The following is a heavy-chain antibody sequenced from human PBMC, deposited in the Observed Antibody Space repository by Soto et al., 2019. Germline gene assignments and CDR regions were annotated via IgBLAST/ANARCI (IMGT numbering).Heavy chain of an antibody. D-gene: IGHD3-22*01. J-gene: IGHJ4*02. CDR1: GFTFDDYA. V-gene: IGHV3-9*01. CDR3: TTDPMIVTFY. Sequence: EVQLVESGGGLVQPGRSLRLSCTASGFTFDDYAMHWVRQAPGKGLEWVSGISWNSGSIGYADSVKGRFTISRDNAKNSLYLQMNSLRAEDTALYYCTTDPMIVTFYWGQGTLVTVSS. CDR2: ISWNSGSI.